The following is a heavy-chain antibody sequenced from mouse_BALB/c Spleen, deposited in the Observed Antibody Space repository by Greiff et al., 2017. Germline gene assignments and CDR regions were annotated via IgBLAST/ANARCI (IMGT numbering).Heavy chain of an antibody. D-gene: IGHD2-3*01. J-gene: IGHJ2*01. CDR3: ARDEDGPFDY. Sequence: EVKLQESGGGLVQPGGSRKLSCAASGFTFSDYGMAWVRQAPGKGPEWVAFISNLAYSIYYADTVTGRFTISRENAKNTLYLEMSSLRSEDTAMYYCARDEDGPFDYWGQGTTLTVSS. V-gene: IGHV5-15*02. CDR1: GFTFSDYG. CDR2: ISNLAYSI.